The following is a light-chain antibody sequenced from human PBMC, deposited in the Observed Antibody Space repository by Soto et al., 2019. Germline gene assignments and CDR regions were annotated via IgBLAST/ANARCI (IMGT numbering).Light chain of an antibody. CDR3: QQYNSYPLT. J-gene: IGKJ5*01. V-gene: IGKV1-5*03. Sequence: DIQMTQSPSSLSASVGDRVTITCRASQSISNLLAWYQQKPGRAPTLLIYKASTLESGVPSRFSGSGSGTEFTLTISSLQPDDFATYYCQQYNSYPLTFGQGTRLKIK. CDR2: KAS. CDR1: QSISNL.